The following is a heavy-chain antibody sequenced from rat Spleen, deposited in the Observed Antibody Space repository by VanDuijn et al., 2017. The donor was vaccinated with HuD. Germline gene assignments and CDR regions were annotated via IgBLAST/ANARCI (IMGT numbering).Heavy chain of an antibody. CDR2: INKDSSTI. Sequence: EVKLVESGGGLVQPGRSLKLSCAASGFNFNDYWMGWVRQAPGKGLEWIGEINKDSSTIKYTPSLKDKFTIFRDNAQNTLYLQMNKLGSEDTAIYYCVREDAGINYWGQGVMVTVSS. J-gene: IGHJ2*01. CDR3: VREDAGINY. D-gene: IGHD1-4*01. V-gene: IGHV4-2*01. CDR1: GFNFNDYW.